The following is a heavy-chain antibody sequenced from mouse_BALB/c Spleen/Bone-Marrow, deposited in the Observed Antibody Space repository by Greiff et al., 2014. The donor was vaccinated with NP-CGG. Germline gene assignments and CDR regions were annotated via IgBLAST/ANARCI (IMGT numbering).Heavy chain of an antibody. Sequence: VQLQQPGAELVKPGASVKLSCTASGFNIKDTYMHWVKQRPEQGLEWIGRIDPANGNTKYDPKFQGKATITADTSSNTAYLQLISLTSEDTAVYYCAIYYYGSSGFAYWGQGTLVTVSA. CDR2: IDPANGNT. D-gene: IGHD1-1*01. J-gene: IGHJ3*01. V-gene: IGHV14-3*02. CDR3: AIYYYGSSGFAY. CDR1: GFNIKDTY.